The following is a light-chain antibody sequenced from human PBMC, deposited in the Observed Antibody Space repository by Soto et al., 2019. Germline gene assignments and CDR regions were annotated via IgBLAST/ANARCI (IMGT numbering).Light chain of an antibody. CDR3: AAWDASLYGYV. Sequence: QSALNQPPSAYRTPGERGTITSSTSSSNLGENTINWYQQVPGAPPNLLIYSYDQRPSGVPDRFSGSKSGTSASLAISGLLSVDEADYYCAAWDASLYGYVFGTGTKVTVL. CDR2: SYD. CDR1: SSNLGENT. V-gene: IGLV1-44*01. J-gene: IGLJ1*01.